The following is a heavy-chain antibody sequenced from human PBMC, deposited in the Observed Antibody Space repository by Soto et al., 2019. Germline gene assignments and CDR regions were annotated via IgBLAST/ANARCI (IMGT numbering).Heavy chain of an antibody. Sequence: PGGSLRLSCVTYGLTFTDYWMSWVRQAPGKGLEWVANIKQDESEKNYLDSVKGRFTISRDNAKNSLYLQMNSLRAEDMAVYYCASDRFRGTYYLRGVTYFFEEWGQGAPVTVSS. CDR1: GLTFTDYW. J-gene: IGHJ4*02. V-gene: IGHV3-7*03. D-gene: IGHD1-26*01. CDR3: ASDRFRGTYYLRGVTYFFEE. CDR2: IKQDESEK.